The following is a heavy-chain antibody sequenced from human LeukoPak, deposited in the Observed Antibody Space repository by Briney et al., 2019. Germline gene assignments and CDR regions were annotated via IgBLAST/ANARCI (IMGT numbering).Heavy chain of an antibody. J-gene: IGHJ5*02. CDR3: GRVCSGGTCFDL. CDR1: GGSISSSSSC. D-gene: IGHD2-15*01. Sequence: PSETLSLTCTVSGGSISSSSSCWGWIRQPPREGLEWIGSICHSGSTYYNPSLKSRVTISVDTSKNQFSLNLSSVTAADTAVYYCGRVCSGGTCFDLWDQGTLVTVSS. V-gene: IGHV4-39*01. CDR2: ICHSGST.